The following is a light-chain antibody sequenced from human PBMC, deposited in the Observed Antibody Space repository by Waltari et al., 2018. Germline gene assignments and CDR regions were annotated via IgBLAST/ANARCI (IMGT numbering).Light chain of an antibody. V-gene: IGKV1-8*01. CDR2: AAS. CDR3: QQYYNYPFT. CDR1: QDIASF. J-gene: IGKJ3*01. Sequence: AIRMTQSPSSFSASTADRDTITCRASQDIASFLAWYQQKPGNAPNLLIYAASTLQSVVPSRFSGSGSGTDFTLTISWLQSEDFATYYCQQYYNYPFTFGPGTKVDIK.